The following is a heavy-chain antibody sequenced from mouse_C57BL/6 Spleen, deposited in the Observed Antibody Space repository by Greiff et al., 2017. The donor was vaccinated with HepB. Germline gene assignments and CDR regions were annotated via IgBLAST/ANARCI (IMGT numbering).Heavy chain of an antibody. CDR3: ARETHYYGSRGDAMDY. D-gene: IGHD1-1*01. V-gene: IGHV1-26*01. J-gene: IGHJ4*01. CDR2: INPNNGGT. CDR1: GYTFTDYY. Sequence: EVQLQQSGPELVKPGASVKISCKASGYTFTDYYMNWVKQSHGKSLEWIGDINPNNGGTSYNQKFKGKATLTVDKSSSTAYMELRSLTSEDSAVYYCARETHYYGSRGDAMDYWGQGTSVTVSS.